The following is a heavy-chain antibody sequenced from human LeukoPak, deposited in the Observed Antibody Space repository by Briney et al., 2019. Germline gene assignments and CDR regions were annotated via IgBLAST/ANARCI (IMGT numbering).Heavy chain of an antibody. Sequence: QTGGSLRLSCAASGFTFSSYGMHWVRQAPGKGLEWVAVIWYDGSNKYYADSVKGRFTISRDNSKNTLYLQMNSLRAEDTAVYYCASYYYDSSGYSGLGYWGQGTLVTVSS. CDR1: GFTFSSYG. D-gene: IGHD3-22*01. CDR2: IWYDGSNK. CDR3: ASYYYDSSGYSGLGY. J-gene: IGHJ4*02. V-gene: IGHV3-30*02.